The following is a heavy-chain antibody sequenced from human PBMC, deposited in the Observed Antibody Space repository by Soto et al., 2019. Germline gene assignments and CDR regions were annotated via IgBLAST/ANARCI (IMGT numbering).Heavy chain of an antibody. CDR1: GGTFSSFA. V-gene: IGHV1-69*12. J-gene: IGHJ4*02. CDR3: ATDLVGSAGPYYFAW. D-gene: IGHD3-10*01. CDR2: VIPLFGPP. Sequence: VQVVQSGAEVKKPGSSVKVSCKASGGTFSSFAFTWVRQAPGQGLESMGGVIPLFGPPTYSQNFQGRVTITAVASTGTVYMALSSLTSDDTALYFCATDLVGSAGPYYFAWWGQGTLVTVSS.